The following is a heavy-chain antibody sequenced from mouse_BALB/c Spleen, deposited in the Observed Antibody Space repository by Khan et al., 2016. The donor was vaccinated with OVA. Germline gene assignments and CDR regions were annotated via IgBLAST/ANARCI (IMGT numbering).Heavy chain of an antibody. Sequence: QVQLKQSGAELVRPGASVKLSCKTSGYIFTSYWIHWGKQRYGQGIEWIARNYPGTGRTYYNEKFKGKATMNADKYSSTDYMQHSSQTYEDYAVYSCASADYSSRYFNYWGQGTTLTVSS. J-gene: IGHJ2*01. CDR2: NYPGTGRT. D-gene: IGHD1-1*01. V-gene: IGHV1-76*01. CDR3: ASADYSSRYFNY. CDR1: GYIFTSYW.